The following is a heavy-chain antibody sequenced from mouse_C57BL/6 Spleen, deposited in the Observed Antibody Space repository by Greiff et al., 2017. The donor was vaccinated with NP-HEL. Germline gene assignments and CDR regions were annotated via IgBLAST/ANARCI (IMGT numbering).Heavy chain of an antibody. CDR2: IYPGSGST. V-gene: IGHV1-55*01. CDR3: ARRDGYYQYYFDY. Sequence: QVQLKQSGAELVKPGASVKMSCKASGYTFTSYWITWVKQRPGQGLEWIGDIYPGSGSTNYNEKFKSKATLTVDTSSSTAYMQLSSLTSEDSAVYYCARRDGYYQYYFDYWGQGTTLTVSS. CDR1: GYTFTSYW. J-gene: IGHJ2*01. D-gene: IGHD2-3*01.